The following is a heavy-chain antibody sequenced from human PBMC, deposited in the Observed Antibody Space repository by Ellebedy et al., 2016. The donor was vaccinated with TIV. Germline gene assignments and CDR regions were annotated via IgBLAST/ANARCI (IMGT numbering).Heavy chain of an antibody. CDR2: IYYSGST. V-gene: IGHV4-59*08. D-gene: IGHD3-16*01. CDR1: GGSISSYY. Sequence: MPSETLSLTCTVSGGSISSYYWSWIRQPPGKGLEWIGYIYYSGSTISNPSLKSRATISIATSKNQFSLKLNSVTAADTAVYHCARHLFYVGFDYWGQGTLVTVSS. CDR3: ARHLFYVGFDY. J-gene: IGHJ4*02.